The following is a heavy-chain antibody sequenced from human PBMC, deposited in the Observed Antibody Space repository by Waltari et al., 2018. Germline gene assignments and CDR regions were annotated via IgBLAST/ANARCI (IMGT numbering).Heavy chain of an antibody. CDR2: RSVSGASI. J-gene: IGHJ4*02. D-gene: IGHD6-6*01. Sequence: EVQLLESGGDFKQPGGSLRLSCAASGFTFSSCGMGGVRQAPGKGLEWVSGRSVSGASISYAESVKGRFTIARDNSKNMLYMQMNSLTGEDTAVYYCATRIAARQGIDYWGQGTLVTVSS. CDR3: ATRIAARQGIDY. V-gene: IGHV3-23*01. CDR1: GFTFSSCG.